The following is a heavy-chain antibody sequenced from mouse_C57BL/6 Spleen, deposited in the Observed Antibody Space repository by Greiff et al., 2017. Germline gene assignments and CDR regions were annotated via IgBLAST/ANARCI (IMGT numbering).Heavy chain of an antibody. CDR2: IYPGSGST. CDR3: AREGYSNYEGFAY. D-gene: IGHD2-5*01. Sequence: QVQLQQPGAELVKPGASVKMSCKASGYTFTSYWITWVKQRPGQGLEWIGDIYPGSGSTNYNEKFKSKATLTVDTTSSTAYMQLSRLTSEDSAVYYCAREGYSNYEGFAYWGQGTLVTVSA. V-gene: IGHV1-55*01. J-gene: IGHJ3*01. CDR1: GYTFTSYW.